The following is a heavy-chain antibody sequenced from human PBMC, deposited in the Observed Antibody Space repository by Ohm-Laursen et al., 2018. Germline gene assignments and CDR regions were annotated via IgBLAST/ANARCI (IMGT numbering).Heavy chain of an antibody. V-gene: IGHV3-48*03. CDR1: GFTFSSYE. J-gene: IGHJ3*02. Sequence: SLRLSCAAPGFTFSSYEMNWVRQAPGKGLEWVSYISSSGTTIYYADSVKGRFTISRDNAKNSLYLHMNSLRAEDTGVYYCARDTFDSFDIWGQGTMVTVSS. CDR2: ISSSGTTI. CDR3: ARDTFDSFDI.